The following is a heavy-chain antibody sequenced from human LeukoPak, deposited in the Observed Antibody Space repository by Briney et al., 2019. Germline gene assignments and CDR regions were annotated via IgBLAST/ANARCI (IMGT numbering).Heavy chain of an antibody. Sequence: SETLSLTCTVSGGSISSYYWSWIRQPPGKGLEWIGSIYSGGDTYYNPSLKSRLTLSIDTSKNQFSLKLTSVTAADTAVYYCARHDFGDYGFLDYWGQGTLVTVSS. D-gene: IGHD4-17*01. CDR3: ARHDFGDYGFLDY. CDR2: IYSGGDT. CDR1: GGSISSYY. J-gene: IGHJ4*02. V-gene: IGHV4-59*08.